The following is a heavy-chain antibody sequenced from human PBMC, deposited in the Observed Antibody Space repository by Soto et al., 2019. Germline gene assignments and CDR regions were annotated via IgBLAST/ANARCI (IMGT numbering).Heavy chain of an antibody. D-gene: IGHD2-2*01. CDR2: ISYDGSNK. Sequence: GGSLRLSCAASGFIFSYYAMHWVRQAQGKGLEWVAVISYDGSNKYYVDSVKGRFTISSDNSKNTLYLQMNSLRAEDTAVYFCARVGVPAASFSFNWFDSWGQGTLVTVSS. V-gene: IGHV3-30-3*01. J-gene: IGHJ5*01. CDR1: GFIFSYYA. CDR3: ARVGVPAASFSFNWFDS.